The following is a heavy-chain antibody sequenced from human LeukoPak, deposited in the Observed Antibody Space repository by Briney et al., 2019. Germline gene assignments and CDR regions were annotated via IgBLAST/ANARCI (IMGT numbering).Heavy chain of an antibody. J-gene: IGHJ1*01. CDR2: INAGNGNT. V-gene: IGHV1-3*01. D-gene: IGHD2-21*02. CDR3: ARGCSGDCPNAEYFHH. Sequence: ASVKVSCKASGYTFTSYAIHWVRQAPGQRLEWMGWINAGNGNTKYSQKLQGRVTITRDTSASTAYMELSSLRSEDTAVYYCARGCSGDCPNAEYFHHWGQGTLVTVSS. CDR1: GYTFTSYA.